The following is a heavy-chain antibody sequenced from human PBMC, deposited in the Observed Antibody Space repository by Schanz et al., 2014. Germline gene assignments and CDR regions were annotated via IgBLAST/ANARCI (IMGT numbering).Heavy chain of an antibody. CDR3: ARRKHAFDI. V-gene: IGHV3-66*01. J-gene: IGHJ3*02. Sequence: EVQLVESGGGLVQPGGSLRLSCAASGFTVSSNYMSWVRQAPGKGLEWVSVIYTSGSTYYADSVRSRFSFSRDNSKNTLYLQMTSLRAEDTAVYYCARRKHAFDIWGQGTMVTVSS. CDR2: IYTSGST. CDR1: GFTVSSNY.